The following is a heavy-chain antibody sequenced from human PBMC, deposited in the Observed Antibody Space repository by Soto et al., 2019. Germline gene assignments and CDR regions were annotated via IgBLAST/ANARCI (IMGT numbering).Heavy chain of an antibody. Sequence: QLQLQESGSGLVKPSQTLSLTCAVSGGSISSGGYSWSWIRQPPGKGLEWIGYIYHSGSTYYNPSLKGRATISVDRSKNQFSLKLSSVTAADTAVYYCAREGYSGYDSPGYFDYWGQGTLVTVSS. CDR3: AREGYSGYDSPGYFDY. V-gene: IGHV4-30-2*01. CDR1: GGSISSGGYS. J-gene: IGHJ4*02. D-gene: IGHD5-12*01. CDR2: IYHSGST.